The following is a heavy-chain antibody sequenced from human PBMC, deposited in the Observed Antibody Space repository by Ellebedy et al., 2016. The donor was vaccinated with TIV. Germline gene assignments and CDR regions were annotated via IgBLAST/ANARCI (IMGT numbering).Heavy chain of an antibody. CDR1: GFTVSSNE. J-gene: IGHJ4*02. D-gene: IGHD6-6*01. Sequence: GGSLRLSXAASGFTVSSNEMSWVRQAPGKGLEWVSSISGGSTYYADSRKGRFTISRDNSKNTLYLQMNSLRAEDTAIYYCAKDRYSRSSVPSLVDYWGQGTLVTVSS. V-gene: IGHV3-38-3*01. CDR2: ISGGST. CDR3: AKDRYSRSSVPSLVDY.